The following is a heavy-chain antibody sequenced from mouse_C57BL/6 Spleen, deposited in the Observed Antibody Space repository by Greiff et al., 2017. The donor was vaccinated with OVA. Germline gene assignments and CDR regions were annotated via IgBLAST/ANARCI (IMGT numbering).Heavy chain of an antibody. Sequence: QVQLKESGAGLVMPGASVKLSCTASGYTFTSYWMHWVKQRPGPGLEWIGEIDPCDSDTNYNQKFKGKSTLTVDKSSSTHYMQLSSLTADDAAIDYCERSRAAHARNYAMDDWGQGTLVTVS. CDR2: IDPCDSDT. CDR1: GYTFTSYW. J-gene: IGHJ4*01. V-gene: IGHV1-69*01. CDR3: ERSRAAHARNYAMDD. D-gene: IGHD3-2*02.